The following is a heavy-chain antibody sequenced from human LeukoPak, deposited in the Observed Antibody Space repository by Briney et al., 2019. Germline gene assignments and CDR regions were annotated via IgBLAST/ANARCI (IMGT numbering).Heavy chain of an antibody. CDR3: TRQVGYCSSTSCYPDAFDI. D-gene: IGHD2-2*01. CDR1: GFTFSGSA. V-gene: IGHV3-73*01. CDR2: IRSKANSYAT. J-gene: IGHJ3*02. Sequence: GGSLKLSCAASGFTFSGSAKHWVRQASGKGLEWVGRIRSKANSYATAYAASVKGRFTISRGDSKNTAYLQMNSLKTEDTAVYYCTRQVGYCSSTSCYPDAFDIWGQGTMVTVSS.